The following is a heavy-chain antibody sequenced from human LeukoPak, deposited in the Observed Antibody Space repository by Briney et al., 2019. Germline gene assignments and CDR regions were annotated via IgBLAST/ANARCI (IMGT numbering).Heavy chain of an antibody. CDR2: ISWNSGSI. CDR1: GFTFDDYA. D-gene: IGHD3-10*01. J-gene: IGHJ4*02. CDR3: ARGLLWLF. Sequence: GGSLRLSCAASGFTFDDYAMHWVRQAPGKGLEWVSGISWNSGSIGYVDSVKGRFTISRDNAKNSVYLQMNSLRVEDTAVYYCARGLLWLFGGQGTLVTVSS. V-gene: IGHV3-9*01.